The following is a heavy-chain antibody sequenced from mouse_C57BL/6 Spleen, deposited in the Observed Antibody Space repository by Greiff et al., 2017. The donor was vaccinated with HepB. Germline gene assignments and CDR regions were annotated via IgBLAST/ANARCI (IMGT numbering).Heavy chain of an antibody. CDR1: GYAFTNYL. CDR3: ARGGARDY. J-gene: IGHJ2*01. V-gene: IGHV1-54*01. Sequence: QVQLQQSGAELVRPGTSVKVSCKASGYAFTNYLLEWVKQRPGQGLEWIGVINPGSGGTNYNEKFKGKATLTADKSSSTAYMQLSSLTSEDSVVYFCARGGARDYWGQGTTLTVSS. CDR2: INPGSGGT.